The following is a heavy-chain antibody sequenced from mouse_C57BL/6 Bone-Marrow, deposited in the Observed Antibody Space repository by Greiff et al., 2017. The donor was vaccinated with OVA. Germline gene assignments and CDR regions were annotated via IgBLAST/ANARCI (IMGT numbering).Heavy chain of an antibody. Sequence: VKLQESGPELVKPGASVKISCKASGYAFSSSWMNWVKQRPGKGLEWIGRIYPGDGDTNYNGKFKGKATLTADKSSSTAYMQLSSLTSEDSAVYFCARSNWEGHWGQGTTLTGSS. CDR1: GYAFSSSW. J-gene: IGHJ2*01. V-gene: IGHV1-82*01. CDR3: ARSNWEGH. D-gene: IGHD4-1*01. CDR2: IYPGDGDT.